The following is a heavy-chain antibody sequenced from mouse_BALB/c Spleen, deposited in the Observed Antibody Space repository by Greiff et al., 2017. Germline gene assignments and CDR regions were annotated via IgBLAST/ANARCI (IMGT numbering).Heavy chain of an antibody. CDR1: GFTFSSFG. Sequence: EVKVVESGGGLVQPGGSRKLSCAASGFTFSSFGMHWVRQAPEKGLEWVAYISSGSSTIYYADTVKGRFTISRDNPKNTLFLQMTSLRSEDTAMYYCARVYDYDAWFAYWGQGTLVTVSA. CDR3: ARVYDYDAWFAY. V-gene: IGHV5-17*02. J-gene: IGHJ3*01. CDR2: ISSGSSTI. D-gene: IGHD2-4*01.